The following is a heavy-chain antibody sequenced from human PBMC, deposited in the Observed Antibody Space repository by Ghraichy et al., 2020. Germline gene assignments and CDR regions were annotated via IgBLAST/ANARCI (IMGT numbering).Heavy chain of an antibody. V-gene: IGHV3-53*01. D-gene: IGHD3-22*01. J-gene: IGHJ6*02. CDR2: IYTGDIT. CDR3: AGESSGYYYGGEGGMDV. Sequence: GILNISCVAAGFTVSSKYMTWVRQAPGKGLEWVSVIYTGDITDYADSVKGRFTISRDSSKNTLSLQMNSLRAEDTAVYYCAGESSGYYYGGEGGMDVWGQGTTVTVSS. CDR1: GFTVSSKY.